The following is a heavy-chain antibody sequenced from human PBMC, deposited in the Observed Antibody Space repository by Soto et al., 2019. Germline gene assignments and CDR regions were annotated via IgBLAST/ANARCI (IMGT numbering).Heavy chain of an antibody. V-gene: IGHV3-23*01. CDR1: GFTFSSFA. CDR2: ISGSGGRT. J-gene: IGHJ4*02. Sequence: EMQLLESGGGLVQSGGSLRLSCAASGFTFSSFAMSWVRQAPGKGLDWVSAISGSGGRTYSADSVKGRITISRDNSETTLDLQMSSLRAEDTAVYYCARGFSAGKVSPPDFWGQGSLVTVSS. D-gene: IGHD3-10*01. CDR3: ARGFSAGKVSPPDF.